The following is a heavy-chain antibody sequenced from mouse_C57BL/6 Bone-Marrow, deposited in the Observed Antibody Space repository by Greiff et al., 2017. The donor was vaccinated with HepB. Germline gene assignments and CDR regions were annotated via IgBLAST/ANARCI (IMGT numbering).Heavy chain of an antibody. CDR1: GYIFTDYN. CDR3: ARWVGQGPFFDY. J-gene: IGHJ2*01. Sequence: VQLQQSGPELVKPGASVKIPCKASGYIFTDYNMDWVKQSHGKSLEWIGDINPNNGGTIYNQKFKGKATLTVDKSSSTAYMELRSLTSEDTAVYYCARWVGQGPFFDYWGQGTTLTVSS. D-gene: IGHD1-1*02. CDR2: INPNNGGT. V-gene: IGHV1-18*01.